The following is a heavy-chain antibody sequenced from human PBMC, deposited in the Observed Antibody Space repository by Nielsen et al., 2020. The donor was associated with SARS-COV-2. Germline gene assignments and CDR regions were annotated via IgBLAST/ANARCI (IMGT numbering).Heavy chain of an antibody. Sequence: GGSLRLSCAASGVTFSSYWMHWVRQAPGKGLVWVSRINSDGSSTSYADSVKGRFTISRDNAKNTLYLQMNSLKTEDTAVYYCSSPTVAYWGQGTLVTVSS. J-gene: IGHJ4*02. D-gene: IGHD4-23*01. CDR3: SSPTVAY. CDR1: GVTFSSYW. V-gene: IGHV3-74*01. CDR2: INSDGSST.